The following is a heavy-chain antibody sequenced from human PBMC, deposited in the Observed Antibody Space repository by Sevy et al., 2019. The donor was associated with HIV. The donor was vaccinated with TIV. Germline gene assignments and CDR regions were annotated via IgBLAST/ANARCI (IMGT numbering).Heavy chain of an antibody. J-gene: IGHJ6*02. CDR3: ARIKGASSSYAMVV. Sequence: GGSLRLSCAASGFIFSYYGMHWVRQAPGKGLEWVSLIYSAGTTFYSDSVKGRFTISRDNSNNTLDLQMNSLRAEDTAIYYCARIKGASSSYAMVVWGQGTTVTVSS. D-gene: IGHD2-2*01. CDR1: GFIFSYYG. V-gene: IGHV3-53*01. CDR2: IYSAGTT.